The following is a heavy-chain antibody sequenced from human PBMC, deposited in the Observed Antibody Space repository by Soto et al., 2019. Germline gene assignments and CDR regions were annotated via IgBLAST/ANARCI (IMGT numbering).Heavy chain of an antibody. V-gene: IGHV1-69*01. D-gene: IGHD6-6*01. J-gene: IGHJ4*02. CDR1: GGTFSSYA. Sequence: QVQLVQSGAEVQKPGSSVKVSCKASGGTFSSYAISWVRQAPGQGLEWMGGIIPIFGTANYAQKFQGRVTITADESTSTAYMELSSLRSEDTAVYYCARLLRPRRGSSYFDYWGQGTLVTVSS. CDR2: IIPIFGTA. CDR3: ARLLRPRRGSSYFDY.